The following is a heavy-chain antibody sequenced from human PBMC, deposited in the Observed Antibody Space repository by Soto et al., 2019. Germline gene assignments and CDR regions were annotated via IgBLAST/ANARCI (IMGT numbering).Heavy chain of an antibody. CDR1: GFTFSSYW. J-gene: IGHJ4*02. CDR2: IKQDGSEK. CDR3: ARDLTPFKLGGVTLNDY. D-gene: IGHD3-16*01. Sequence: GGSLRLSCAASGFTFSSYWMSWVRQAPGKGLEWVANIKQDGSEKYYVDSVKGRITISRDNAKNSLYLQMNSLRAEDKAVDYCARDLTPFKLGGVTLNDYWGQGTLVTVSS. V-gene: IGHV3-7*01.